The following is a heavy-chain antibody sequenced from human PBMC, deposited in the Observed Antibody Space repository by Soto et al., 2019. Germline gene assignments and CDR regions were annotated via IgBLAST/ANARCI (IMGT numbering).Heavy chain of an antibody. J-gene: IGHJ4*02. D-gene: IGHD3-22*01. V-gene: IGHV4-59*01. CDR1: GDSISSYY. Sequence: QVQLQESGPGLVKPSETLSLTCAVSGDSISSYYCMWIRQPPGKGLESIGYLYYGRSANYNPSLNSRVILSVDTSTNQCSLTLSSMTAADTDVYYCALRSMAVVPEYWGQGTLVTVSS. CDR3: ALRSMAVVPEY. CDR2: LYYGRSA.